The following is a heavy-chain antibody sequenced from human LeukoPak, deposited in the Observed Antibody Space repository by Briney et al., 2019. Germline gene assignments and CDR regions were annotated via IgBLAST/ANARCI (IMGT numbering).Heavy chain of an antibody. J-gene: IGHJ6*03. Sequence: PSETLSLTCTVSGGSIRSYYWSWIRQPAGKGLEWIGRIYTSGSTNYNPSLKSRVTISVDKSKNQFSLKLSSVTAADTAVYYCARGLVVPAALGYYYYMDVWGKGTTVTVSS. CDR1: GGSIRSYY. CDR2: IYTSGST. CDR3: ARGLVVPAALGYYYYMDV. V-gene: IGHV4-4*07. D-gene: IGHD2-2*01.